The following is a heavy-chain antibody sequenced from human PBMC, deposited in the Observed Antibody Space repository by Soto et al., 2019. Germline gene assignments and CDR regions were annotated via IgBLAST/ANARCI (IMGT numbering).Heavy chain of an antibody. J-gene: IGHJ4*02. V-gene: IGHV4-30-2*01. CDR1: GGSISSGGYS. CDR2: IYHSGST. Sequence: SETLSLTCAVSGGSISSGGYSWSWIRQPPGKGLEWIGYIYHSGSTYYNPSLKSRVTISVDRSKNQFSLKLSSVTAADTAVYYCARVVGPGYFDYWGQGTLVTVSS. D-gene: IGHD3-10*01. CDR3: ARVVGPGYFDY.